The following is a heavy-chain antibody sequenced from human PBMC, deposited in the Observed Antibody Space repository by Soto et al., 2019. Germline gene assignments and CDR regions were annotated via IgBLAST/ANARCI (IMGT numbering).Heavy chain of an antibody. CDR3: ARGRYDYVWGSYQITDY. Sequence: QVQLQESGPGLVKPSQTLSLTCTVSGGSISSGGYYWSWIRQHPGKGLEWIGYIYYSGSTYYNPSLKSRVTISVDTSKNQFSLKLSSVTAADTAVYYCARGRYDYVWGSYQITDYWGQGTLVTVSS. V-gene: IGHV4-31*03. CDR2: IYYSGST. D-gene: IGHD3-16*02. J-gene: IGHJ4*02. CDR1: GGSISSGGYY.